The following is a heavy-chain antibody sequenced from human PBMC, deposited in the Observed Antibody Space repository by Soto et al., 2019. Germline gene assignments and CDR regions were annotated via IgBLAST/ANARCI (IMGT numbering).Heavy chain of an antibody. CDR1: GYTLTELS. D-gene: IGHD6-6*01. J-gene: IGHJ5*02. CDR2: FDPEDGET. Sequence: ASVKVSCKVSGYTLTELSMHWVRQAPGKGLEWMGGFDPEDGETIYAQKFQGRVTMTEDTSTDTAYMELSSLRSEDTAVYYCATVKTEAARYNWFDPWGQGTLVTVSS. CDR3: ATVKTEAARYNWFDP. V-gene: IGHV1-24*01.